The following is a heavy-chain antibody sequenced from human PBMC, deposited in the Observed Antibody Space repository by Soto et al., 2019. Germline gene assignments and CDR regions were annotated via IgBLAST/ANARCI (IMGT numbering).Heavy chain of an antibody. V-gene: IGHV1-2*02. CDR1: GYTFTGYF. Sequence: ASVKVSCKASGYTFTGYFIHWLRQAPGQGFEWMGWINPKSRGTTYAQKFRGRVTMTRDTSNSTAYMELRGLRSDDTAIYYCARVTLKAGNWFDPWGQGTLVTVSS. J-gene: IGHJ5*02. CDR3: ARVTLKAGNWFDP. CDR2: INPKSRGT.